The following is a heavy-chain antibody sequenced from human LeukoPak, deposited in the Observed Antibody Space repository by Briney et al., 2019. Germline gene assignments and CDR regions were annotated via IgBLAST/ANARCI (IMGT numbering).Heavy chain of an antibody. D-gene: IGHD2-15*01. CDR1: GGSISSYY. J-gene: IGHJ6*03. Sequence: SETLSLTCTVSGGSISSYYWSWIRQPPGKGLEWIGYIYTSGSTNYNPSLKSRVTISVDTSKNQFSLKLSSVTAADTAVYYCAGAVVVARIPYMDVWGKGTTVTVSS. CDR2: IYTSGST. V-gene: IGHV4-4*09. CDR3: AGAVVVARIPYMDV.